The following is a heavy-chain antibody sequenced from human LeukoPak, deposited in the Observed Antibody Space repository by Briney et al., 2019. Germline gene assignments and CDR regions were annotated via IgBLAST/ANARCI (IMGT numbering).Heavy chain of an antibody. CDR2: IWGDGSNI. V-gene: IGHV3-30*02. CDR3: AKDFWSAYPADY. D-gene: IGHD3-3*01. CDR1: GLTHNNSD. J-gene: IGHJ4*02. Sequence: GGPLSLLCALCGLTHNNSDMLGVRQSPGRGLEGVAFIWGDGSNINYADSVTGRFTISRDYSKNTLYLQMNSLRVEDAAVYFCAKDFWSAYPADYWGQGTLVTVSS.